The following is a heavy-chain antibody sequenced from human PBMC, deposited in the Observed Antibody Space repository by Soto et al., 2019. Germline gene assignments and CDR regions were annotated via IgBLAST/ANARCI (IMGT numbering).Heavy chain of an antibody. Sequence: SETLSLTCAASGGSISSGGYSWSWIRQPPGKGLEWIGYIYHSGSTYYNPSLKSRVTISVDRSKNQFSLKLSSVTAADTAVYYCARARGRRFLEWLSRDYYGLDVWGQGTTVTVSS. CDR3: ARARGRRFLEWLSRDYYGLDV. CDR2: IYHSGST. D-gene: IGHD3-3*01. CDR1: GGSISSGGYS. J-gene: IGHJ6*02. V-gene: IGHV4-30-2*01.